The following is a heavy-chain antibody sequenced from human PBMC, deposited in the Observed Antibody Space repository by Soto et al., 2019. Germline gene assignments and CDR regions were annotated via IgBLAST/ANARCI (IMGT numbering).Heavy chain of an antibody. V-gene: IGHV3-20*01. J-gene: IGHJ6*02. Sequence: EVQMVECGGSVVRPGGSLRLSYAASGFTFDDYGMSWVSQAPGNGMEWVSGINWNGGSTGYADSVKGRFTISRDNANNSQYLQMNSLRAEYTASYDCARDPARIAAAGSTYYYYGMDFWGQGTTVTVSS. CDR2: INWNGGST. D-gene: IGHD6-13*01. CDR3: ARDPARIAAAGSTYYYYGMDF. CDR1: GFTFDDYG.